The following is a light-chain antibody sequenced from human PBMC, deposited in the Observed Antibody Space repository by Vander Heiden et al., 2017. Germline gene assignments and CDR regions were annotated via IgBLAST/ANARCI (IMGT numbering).Light chain of an antibody. J-gene: IGKJ4*01. V-gene: IGKV1-16*01. CDR1: QDISNS. CDR3: HQHITYPIP. CDR2: AAS. Sequence: DIQMTQSPSSLSASVGDRVTITCRASQDISNSLAWFQQKPGKAPKSLIYAASNLQSGVPSRFSGSGSGTDFTLTISSLQPEDFATYYCHQHITYPIPFGGGTMVEIK.